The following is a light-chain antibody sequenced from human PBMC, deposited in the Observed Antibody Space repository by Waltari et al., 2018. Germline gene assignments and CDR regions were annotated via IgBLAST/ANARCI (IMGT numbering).Light chain of an antibody. CDR3: MSYTTSTTVI. CDR1: SSDICAYYS. V-gene: IGLV2-14*03. CDR2: DVN. Sequence: QSALTQPASVSGSPGQSITISCTGTSSDICAYYSVSWYQQCPCKAPELIIYDVNSRPSGVAIRCSGSKPGTTASLTISGLQFEDEADYYCMSYTTSTTVIFGGGTKLTVL. J-gene: IGLJ2*01.